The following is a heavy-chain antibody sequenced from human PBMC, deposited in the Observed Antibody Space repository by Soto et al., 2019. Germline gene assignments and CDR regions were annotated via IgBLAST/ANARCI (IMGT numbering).Heavy chain of an antibody. D-gene: IGHD3-9*01. CDR1: GFTFSNAW. Sequence: PGGSLRLSCAASGFTFSNAWMNWVRQAPGKGLEWVGRIKSKTDGGTTDYDAPVKGRFTISRDDSKNTLYLQMNSLKTEDTAVYYCTTDPIYDILTGWYYFDYWGQGTLVTVSS. CDR2: IKSKTDGGTT. J-gene: IGHJ4*02. V-gene: IGHV3-15*07. CDR3: TTDPIYDILTGWYYFDY.